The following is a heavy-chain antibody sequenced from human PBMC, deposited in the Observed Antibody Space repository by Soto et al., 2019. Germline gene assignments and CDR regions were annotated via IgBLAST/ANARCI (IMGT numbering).Heavy chain of an antibody. J-gene: IGHJ6*03. V-gene: IGHV3-9*01. CDR3: AKDYAGYYYYIDV. Sequence: EVQLVESGGGLVQPGRSLRLSCAASGFTFDDFAMHWVRQAPGKGLEWVSGINWNSGDINYADSVKGRFTISRDNAQNSLYLQMNSLRAEDTALYYCAKDYAGYYYYIDVWGKGTTVTVSS. CDR2: INWNSGDI. CDR1: GFTFDDFA.